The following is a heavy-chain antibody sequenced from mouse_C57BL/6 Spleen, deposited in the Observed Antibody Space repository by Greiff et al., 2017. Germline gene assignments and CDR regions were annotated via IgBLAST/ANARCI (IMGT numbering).Heavy chain of an antibody. CDR2: IYPGDGDT. V-gene: IGHV1-82*01. J-gene: IGHJ1*03. D-gene: IGHD2-1*01. CDR1: GYAFSSSW. Sequence: VQLQQSGPELVKPGASVKISCKASGYAFSSSWMNWVKQRPGKGLEWIGRIYPGDGDTNYNGKFKGKATLTADKSSSTAYMQLSSLTSEDSAVYFCARSTMVTTGYFDVWGTGTTVTVSS. CDR3: ARSTMVTTGYFDV.